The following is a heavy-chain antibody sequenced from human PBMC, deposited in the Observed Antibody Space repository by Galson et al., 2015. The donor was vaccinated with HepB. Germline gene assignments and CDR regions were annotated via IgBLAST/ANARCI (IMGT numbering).Heavy chain of an antibody. J-gene: IGHJ4*02. Sequence: CAISGDSVSSNSAAWNWIRQSPSRGLEWLGRTYYRSKWYNDYAVSAKSRITINPDTSKNQFSLQLNSVTAADTAVYYCARHSRGLGIVGAPPEFDYWGQGTLVTVSS. CDR1: GDSVSSNSAA. V-gene: IGHV6-1*01. D-gene: IGHD1-26*01. CDR2: TYYRSKWYN. CDR3: ARHSRGLGIVGAPPEFDY.